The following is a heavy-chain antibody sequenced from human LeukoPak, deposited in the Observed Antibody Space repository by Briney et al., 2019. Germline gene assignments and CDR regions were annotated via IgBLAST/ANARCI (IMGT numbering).Heavy chain of an antibody. CDR3: ARDSPESYFDS. CDR1: GDSVSSNSAS. CDR2: TYYRSKWYN. Sequence: SQTLSLTCAISGDSVSSNSASWTWIRQSPSRGLEWLGRTYYRSKWYNDYAVSVKSRITINPDTSRNQFSLQLNSVTPEDTAVYYCARDSPESYFDSWGQGALVTVSS. D-gene: IGHD1-14*01. J-gene: IGHJ4*02. V-gene: IGHV6-1*01.